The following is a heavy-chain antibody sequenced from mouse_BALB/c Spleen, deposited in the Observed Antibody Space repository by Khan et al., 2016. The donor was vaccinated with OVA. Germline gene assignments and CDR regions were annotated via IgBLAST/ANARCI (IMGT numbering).Heavy chain of an antibody. V-gene: IGHV5-17*02. CDR1: GFTFSSFG. CDR2: ITSGSSTI. CDR3: ASPGKTFAY. Sequence: EVQLQESGGGLVQPGGSRKLSCAASGFTFSSFGMHWVRQAPEKGLEWVAYITSGSSTISYADTVQGRFTVSRDNPKNTLFLQMTSLRSEDTAMYYCASPGKTFAYWGQGTLVTVSA. D-gene: IGHD2-1*01. J-gene: IGHJ3*01.